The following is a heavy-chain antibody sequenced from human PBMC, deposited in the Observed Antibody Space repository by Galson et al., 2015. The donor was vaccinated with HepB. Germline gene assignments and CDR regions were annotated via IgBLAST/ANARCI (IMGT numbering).Heavy chain of an antibody. V-gene: IGHV3-15*01. Sequence: SLRLSSAASGFPFNNAWMTWVRQAPGMGLEWVGRIKSKTDGETTDYAAPVKGRFTISRDDSKNRLYLQMNNLKTEDTAVYYCTTDVYYSTYWSWLDPWGQGTLVTVSS. D-gene: IGHD2-8*02. CDR1: GFPFNNAW. CDR3: TTDVYYSTYWSWLDP. J-gene: IGHJ5*02. CDR2: IKSKTDGETT.